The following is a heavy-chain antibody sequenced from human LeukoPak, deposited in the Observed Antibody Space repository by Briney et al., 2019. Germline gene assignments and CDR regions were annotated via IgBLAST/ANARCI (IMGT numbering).Heavy chain of an antibody. J-gene: IGHJ4*02. Sequence: ASVKVSCKTSGYTFTSYAISWVRQAPGQGLEWMGWINTNTGNPTYAQGFTGRFVFSLDTSVSTAYLQISSLKAEDTAVYYCARAEDGYNYNYWGQGTLVTVSS. CDR1: GYTFTSYA. V-gene: IGHV7-4-1*02. CDR2: INTNTGNP. D-gene: IGHD5-24*01. CDR3: ARAEDGYNYNY.